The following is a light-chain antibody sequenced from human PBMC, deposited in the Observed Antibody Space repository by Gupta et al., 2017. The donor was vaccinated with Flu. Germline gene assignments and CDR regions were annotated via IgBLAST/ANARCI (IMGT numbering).Light chain of an antibody. J-gene: IGLJ2*01. CDR2: DNR. CDR3: QSYDSILSGAV. CDR1: RSNIGAGYD. Sequence: QSVLTQSPSVSGAPGLRVIISCSGTRSNIGAGYDVHWYQFLPGTAPKVLIYDNRKRPSGVPDRFSGSKSGTSASLAITGLQTEDEAIYYCQSYDSILSGAVFGGGTKVTVL. V-gene: IGLV1-40*01.